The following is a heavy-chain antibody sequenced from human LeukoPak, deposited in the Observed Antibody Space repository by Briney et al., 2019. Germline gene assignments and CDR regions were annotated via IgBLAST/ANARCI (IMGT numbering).Heavy chain of an antibody. V-gene: IGHV3-21*01. CDR1: GFTFSSYS. D-gene: IGHD3-3*01. CDR2: ISSSSSYI. Sequence: GGSLRLSCAASGFTFSSYSMNWVRQAPGKGLEWVSSISSSSSYIYYADSVKGRFTISRDNAKNSLYLQMNSLRAEDTAVYYCARVYFEGDAFDIWGQGTMVTVSS. J-gene: IGHJ3*02. CDR3: ARVYFEGDAFDI.